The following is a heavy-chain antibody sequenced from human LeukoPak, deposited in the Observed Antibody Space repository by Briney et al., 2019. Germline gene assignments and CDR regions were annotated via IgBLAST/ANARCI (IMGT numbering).Heavy chain of an antibody. D-gene: IGHD6-19*01. V-gene: IGHV4-34*01. Sequence: SETLSLTCAVYGGSFSGYYWSWIRQPPGKGLEWIGEINHSGSTNYNPSLKSRVTISVDTSKNQFSLKLCSVTAADTAVYYCARDGSGWPTYYFDYWGQGTLVTVSS. CDR1: GGSFSGYY. CDR3: ARDGSGWPTYYFDY. CDR2: INHSGST. J-gene: IGHJ4*02.